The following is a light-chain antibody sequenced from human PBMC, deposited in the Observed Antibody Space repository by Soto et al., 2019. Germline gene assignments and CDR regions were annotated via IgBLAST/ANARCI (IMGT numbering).Light chain of an antibody. V-gene: IGLV2-8*01. Sequence: SFLTRPPSAAGSPGQSVTISCTGTFNDVGGYNYVSWYQQHPGKAPKVIIYEVYKRPSGVPDRFSGSKSGKTASLTVSGLQADDEADYYCSSYVGNNNLVFGGGTKVTVL. CDR2: EVY. CDR3: SSYVGNNNLV. CDR1: FNDVGGYNY. J-gene: IGLJ3*02.